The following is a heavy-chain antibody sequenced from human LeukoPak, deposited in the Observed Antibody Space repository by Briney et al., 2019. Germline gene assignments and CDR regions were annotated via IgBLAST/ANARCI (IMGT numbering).Heavy chain of an antibody. CDR2: IYYSGST. V-gene: IGHV4-59*01. CDR1: GGSISSYY. CDR3: ARGEYYYGSGRSGDYYYYMDV. Sequence: SETLSLTCTVSGGSISSYYWSWIRQPPGRGLEWIGYIYYSGSTNYNPSLKSRVTISVDTSKNQFSLKLSSVTAADTAVYYCARGEYYYGSGRSGDYYYYMDVWGKGTTVTISS. J-gene: IGHJ6*03. D-gene: IGHD3-10*01.